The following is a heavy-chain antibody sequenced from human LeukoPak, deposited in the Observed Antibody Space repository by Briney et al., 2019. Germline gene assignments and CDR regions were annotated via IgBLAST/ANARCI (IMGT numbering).Heavy chain of an antibody. J-gene: IGHJ5*02. CDR3: ARDPTRGMYNWFDP. V-gene: IGHV4-34*01. CDR2: INHSGST. Sequence: SETLSLTCAVYGGSFSGYYWSWIRQPPGKGLEWIGEINHSGSTNYNPSLKSRVTISVDTSKNQFSLKLSSVTAADTAVYYCARDPTRGMYNWFDPWGQGTLVTVSS. CDR1: GGSFSGYY. D-gene: IGHD6-13*01.